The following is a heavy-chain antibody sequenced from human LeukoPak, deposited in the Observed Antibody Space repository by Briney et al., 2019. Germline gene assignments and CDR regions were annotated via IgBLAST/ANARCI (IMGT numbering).Heavy chain of an antibody. D-gene: IGHD2-15*01. CDR1: GFTFSSYE. J-gene: IGHJ5*02. V-gene: IGHV3-48*03. CDR3: ARDGICSGGSCGHNWFDP. Sequence: GGSLRLSCAASGFTFSSYEMNWVRQAPGKGLEWVSYISSSDSTIYYADSVKGRFTISRDNAKNSLYLQMNSLRAEDTAVYYCARDGICSGGSCGHNWFDPWGQGTLVTVSS. CDR2: ISSSDSTI.